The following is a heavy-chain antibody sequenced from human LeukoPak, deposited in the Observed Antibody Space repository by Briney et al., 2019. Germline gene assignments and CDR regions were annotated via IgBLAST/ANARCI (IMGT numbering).Heavy chain of an antibody. CDR3: ARHLSLWFGGSLSGFDY. D-gene: IGHD3-10*01. CDR1: GGSFSGYY. CDR2: INHSGST. V-gene: IGHV4-34*01. Sequence: PSETLSLTCAVYGGSFSGYYWSWVRQPPGKGLEWIGEINHSGSTNYNPSLKSRVTISVDTSKNQFSLKLSSVTAADTAVYYCARHLSLWFGGSLSGFDYWGQGTLVTVSS. J-gene: IGHJ4*02.